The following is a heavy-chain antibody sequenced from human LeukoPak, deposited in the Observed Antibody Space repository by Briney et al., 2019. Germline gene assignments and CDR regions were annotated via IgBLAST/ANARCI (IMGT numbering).Heavy chain of an antibody. CDR3: AREFNSGSFDFDY. J-gene: IGHJ4*02. V-gene: IGHV3-7*01. CDR2: IKQDGSER. Sequence: GGSLRLSCAASGFTFGVYWMTWVRQAPGKGLEWVANIKQDGSERYYVDSVKGRFTISRDNSKNTLYLQMNSLRAEDTAVYYCAREFNSGSFDFDYWGQGTLVTVSS. D-gene: IGHD1-26*01. CDR1: GFTFGVYW.